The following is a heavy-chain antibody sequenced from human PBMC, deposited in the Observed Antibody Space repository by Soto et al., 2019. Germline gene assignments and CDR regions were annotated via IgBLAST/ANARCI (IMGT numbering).Heavy chain of an antibody. V-gene: IGHV1-18*01. CDR1: GYTFSIYG. CDR2: ISAYDGNT. D-gene: IGHD1-26*01. CDR3: ARDLIGGTYPWFFDI. Sequence: QVQLVQSGAEVKKAGASVKVSCKASGYTFSIYGISWVRQAPGQGLEWMGWISAYDGNTKYAQKLQGRVTVTTDTSTSRAYMELRTLRSDDTAVYYCARDLIGGTYPWFFDIWGRGTLVTVSS. J-gene: IGHJ2*01.